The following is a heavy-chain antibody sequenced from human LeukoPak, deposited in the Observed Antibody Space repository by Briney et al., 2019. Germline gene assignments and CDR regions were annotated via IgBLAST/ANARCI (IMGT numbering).Heavy chain of an antibody. J-gene: IGHJ4*02. CDR3: ARDAGNYYLTY. V-gene: IGHV3-33*01. D-gene: IGHD1-7*01. Sequence: GGSLGLSCAASGFTFSSYGMHWVRQAPGKGLEWVAVIWYDGSNEYYVDSVKGRFTISRDNSKNTLYLQMNSLRAEDTAVYYCARDAGNYYLTYWGQGTLVTVSS. CDR2: IWYDGSNE. CDR1: GFTFSSYG.